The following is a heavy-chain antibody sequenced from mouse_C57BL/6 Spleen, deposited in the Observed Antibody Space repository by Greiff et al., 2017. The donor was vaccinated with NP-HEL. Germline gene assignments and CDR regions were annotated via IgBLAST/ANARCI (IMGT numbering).Heavy chain of an antibody. CDR2: INPSSGYT. D-gene: IGHD1-1*01. V-gene: IGHV1-4*01. CDR3: ARDYYYGSSPYYAMDY. Sequence: VQLQQSGAELARPGASVKMSCKASGYTFTSYTMHWVKQRPGQGLEWIGYINPSSGYTKYNQKFKDKATLTADKSSSTAYMQLSSLTSEDSAVYYCARDYYYGSSPYYAMDYWGQGTSVTVSS. J-gene: IGHJ4*01. CDR1: GYTFTSYT.